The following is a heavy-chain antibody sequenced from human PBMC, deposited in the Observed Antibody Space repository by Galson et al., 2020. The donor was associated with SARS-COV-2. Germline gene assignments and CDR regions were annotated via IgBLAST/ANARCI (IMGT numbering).Heavy chain of an antibody. CDR1: GFTFSSYA. D-gene: IGHD5-18*01. J-gene: IGHJ4*02. V-gene: IGHV3-64*04. CDR2: ISSNGGST. Sequence: TGGSLRLSCSASGFTFSSYAMQWVRQAPGKGLEFVSGISSNGGSTNYAESVKGRFAISRDNSKNTLYLQMNSLRAEDTAVYYCARDRGIQLLDYWGQGTLVTVSS. CDR3: ARDRGIQLLDY.